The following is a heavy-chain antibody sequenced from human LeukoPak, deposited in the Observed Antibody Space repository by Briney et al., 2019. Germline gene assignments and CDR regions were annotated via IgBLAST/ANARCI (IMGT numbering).Heavy chain of an antibody. V-gene: IGHV3-23*01. J-gene: IGHJ6*02. CDR3: AKFFNTSFVVITIPYYYYGMDV. CDR2: LSGSGDRT. CDR1: GFTFSNDD. D-gene: IGHD3-22*01. Sequence: GGSLRLSCAASGFTFSNDDMNWVRQAPGKGLEWVSGLSGSGDRTDYADSVKGRFTISRDNSENTLYLQMNSLRAEDTAVYYCAKFFNTSFVVITIPYYYYGMDVWGQGTTVTVSS.